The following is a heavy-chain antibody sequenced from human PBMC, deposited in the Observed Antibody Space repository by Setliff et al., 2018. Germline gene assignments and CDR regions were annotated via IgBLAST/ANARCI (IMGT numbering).Heavy chain of an antibody. Sequence: PGESLKISCKGSGYSFSNCWIGWVRQMPGKGLEWMGIIYPGDSITRYSPSFQGQVTISVDKSINTAYLQWSSLRASDTAIYCARHPYYYGSGTYLDNNNRWFDPWGQGILVTVSS. CDR1: GYSFSNCW. J-gene: IGHJ5*02. V-gene: IGHV5-51*01. CDR2: IYPGDSIT. CDR3: ARHPYYYGSGTYLDNNNRWFDP. D-gene: IGHD3-10*01.